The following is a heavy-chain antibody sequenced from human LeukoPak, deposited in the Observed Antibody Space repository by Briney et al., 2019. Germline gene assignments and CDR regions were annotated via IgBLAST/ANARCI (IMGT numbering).Heavy chain of an antibody. CDR2: IYYSGST. V-gene: IGHV4-39*07. Sequence: KASETLSLTCTVSGGSISSSSYYWGWIRQPPGKGLEWIGSIYYSGSTYYNPSLKSRVTISVDTSKNQFSLKLSSVTAADTAVYYCARGSRGYYYMDVWGKGTTVTVSS. CDR1: GGSISSSSYY. J-gene: IGHJ6*03. D-gene: IGHD3-10*01. CDR3: ARGSRGYYYMDV.